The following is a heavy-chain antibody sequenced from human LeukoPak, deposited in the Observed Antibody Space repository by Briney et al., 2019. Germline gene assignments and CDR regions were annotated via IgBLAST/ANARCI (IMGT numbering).Heavy chain of an antibody. CDR1: GFSFSNYE. CDR2: ISYSSTTI. Sequence: GGSLRLSCAASGFSFSNYEMNWVRQAPGKGLEWVSYISYSSTTIYYADSVKGRFTIYRDNAGNSLYLQMNSLRADDTAVYYCARGDYYASETYYNVLDYWGQGTLVTVSS. D-gene: IGHD3-10*01. J-gene: IGHJ4*02. CDR3: ARGDYYASETYYNVLDY. V-gene: IGHV3-48*03.